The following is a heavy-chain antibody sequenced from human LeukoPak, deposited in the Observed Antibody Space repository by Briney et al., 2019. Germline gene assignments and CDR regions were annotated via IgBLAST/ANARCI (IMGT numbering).Heavy chain of an antibody. CDR1: GYSFTSYW. V-gene: IGHV5-51*01. D-gene: IGHD6-13*01. J-gene: IGHJ5*02. Sequence: GESLKISCKGSGYSFTSYWIGWVRQMPGKGLEWMGIIYPGDSRIRYNPSFQGQVTISVDKAISTAYLQWVSLKASDTAMYYCACRDLTSTWSFPWGQGTLVTVSS. CDR2: IYPGDSRI. CDR3: ACRDLTSTWSFP.